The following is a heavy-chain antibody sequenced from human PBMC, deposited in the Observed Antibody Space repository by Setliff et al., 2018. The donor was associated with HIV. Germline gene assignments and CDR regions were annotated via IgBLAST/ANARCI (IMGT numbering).Heavy chain of an antibody. D-gene: IGHD1-1*01. J-gene: IGHJ5*02. Sequence: RASVKVSCKASGGTFSSYVISWVRQAPGQGPEWMGGIIPMYGVTNYAQKFQGRVTMTTDTSTRTAYMELRGLTSDDTAVYYCARDCGMGPATDNFDPWGQGTLVTVSS. CDR1: GGTFSSYV. V-gene: IGHV1-69*10. CDR3: ARDCGMGPATDNFDP. CDR2: IIPMYGVT.